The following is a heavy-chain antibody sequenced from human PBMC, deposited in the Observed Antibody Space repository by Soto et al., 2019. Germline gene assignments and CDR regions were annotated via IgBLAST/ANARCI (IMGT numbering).Heavy chain of an antibody. D-gene: IGHD5-12*01. V-gene: IGHV4-39*01. CDR1: GGSISSSSYY. CDR3: ARHVVATITGFDY. CDR2: IYYSGST. Sequence: SETLSLTCTVSGGSISSSSYYWGWIRQPPGKGLEWIGSIYYSGSTYYNPSLKSRVTISVDTSKNQFSLKLSSVTAADTAVYYCARHVVATITGFDYWGQGTLVTVSS. J-gene: IGHJ4*02.